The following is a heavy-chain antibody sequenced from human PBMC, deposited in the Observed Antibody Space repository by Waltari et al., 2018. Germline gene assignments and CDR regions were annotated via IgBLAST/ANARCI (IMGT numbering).Heavy chain of an antibody. V-gene: IGHV3-48*03. J-gene: IGHJ6*02. CDR2: ISSSGSTI. CDR3: ARELDFWSGYYPDYYYYYGMDV. Sequence: EVQLVESGGGLVQPGGSLRLSCAASGFTFSSYEMNWVRQAPGKGLEWVSYISSSGSTIYYADAVKGRFTISRDNAKNSLYLQMNSLRAEDTAVYYCARELDFWSGYYPDYYYYYGMDVWGQGTTVTVSS. D-gene: IGHD3-3*01. CDR1: GFTFSSYE.